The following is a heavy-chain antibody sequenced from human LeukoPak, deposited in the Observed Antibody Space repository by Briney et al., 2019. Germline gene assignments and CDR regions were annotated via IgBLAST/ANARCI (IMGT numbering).Heavy chain of an antibody. CDR1: GYTFTGYY. Sequence: VASVKVSCKASGYTFTGYYMHWVRQAPGQGLEWMGWISAYNGNTNYAQKLQGRVTMTTDTSTSTAYMELRSLRSDDTAVYYCALGVSSGSYYNKLPYFDYWGQGTLVTVSS. J-gene: IGHJ4*02. CDR2: ISAYNGNT. CDR3: ALGVSSGSYYNKLPYFDY. V-gene: IGHV1-18*04. D-gene: IGHD3-10*02.